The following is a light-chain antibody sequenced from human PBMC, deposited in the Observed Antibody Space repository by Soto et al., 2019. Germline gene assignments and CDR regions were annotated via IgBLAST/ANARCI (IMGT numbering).Light chain of an antibody. CDR1: QSVLYSSNNKNY. V-gene: IGKV4-1*01. Sequence: DIVMTQSPDSLAVSLGERATINCKSSQSVLYSSNNKNYLAWYQQKPGQPPKLLIYWASTRESGVPDRFSGSGSGTDFTLTISSLQAEDVAVYYCQQYYSPLTTCGQGTKVEIK. CDR2: WAS. J-gene: IGKJ1*01. CDR3: QQYYSPLTT.